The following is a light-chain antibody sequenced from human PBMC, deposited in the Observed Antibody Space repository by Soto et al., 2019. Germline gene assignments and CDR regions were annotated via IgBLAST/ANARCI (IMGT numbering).Light chain of an antibody. CDR2: GAS. CDR1: QSVSSNY. V-gene: IGKV3-20*01. CDR3: QQYGSSPPT. J-gene: IGKJ1*01. Sequence: EIVLTQSPGTLSLSPGERATLSCRASQSVSSNYLAWYQHKPGQAPRLLIYGASSRATGIPDRFSGSGSGTEFTLAISRLEPEDFAVYYCQQYGSSPPTFGPGTKVEIK.